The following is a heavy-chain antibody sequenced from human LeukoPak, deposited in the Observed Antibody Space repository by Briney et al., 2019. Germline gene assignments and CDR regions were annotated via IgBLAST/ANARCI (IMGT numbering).Heavy chain of an antibody. CDR3: ARDSYYYDSSGYYYFDY. V-gene: IGHV4-39*07. J-gene: IGHJ4*02. Sequence: PSETLSLTCTVSGGSISSSSYYWGWIRQPPGKGLEWIGSIYYGGSTYYNPSLKSRVTISVDTSKNQFSLKLSSVTAADTAVYYCARDSYYYDSSGYYYFDYWGQGTLVTVSS. D-gene: IGHD3-22*01. CDR1: GGSISSSSYY. CDR2: IYYGGST.